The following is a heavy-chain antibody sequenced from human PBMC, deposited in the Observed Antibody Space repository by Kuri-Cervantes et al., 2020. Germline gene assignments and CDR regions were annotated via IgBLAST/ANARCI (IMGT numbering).Heavy chain of an antibody. CDR2: ISGSGGST. D-gene: IGHD5-18*01. CDR1: GFTFSSYA. J-gene: IGHJ4*02. V-gene: IGHV3-23*01. Sequence: GGSLRLSCAASGFTFSSYAMSWVRQAPGKGLEWVSAISGSGGSTYYADSVKGRFTISRDNSKNTLYLQMNSLRAEDTAVYYCAKDYHRDTAMVNGFDYWGQGTLVTVSS. CDR3: AKDYHRDTAMVNGFDY.